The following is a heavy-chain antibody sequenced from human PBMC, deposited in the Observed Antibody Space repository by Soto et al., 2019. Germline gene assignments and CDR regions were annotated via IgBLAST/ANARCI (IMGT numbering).Heavy chain of an antibody. CDR3: AKDRHDYGESSLDY. CDR2: ISYDGSNK. V-gene: IGHV3-30*18. CDR1: GFTFSSYG. J-gene: IGHJ4*02. Sequence: QVQLVESGGGVVQPGRSLRLSCAASGFTFSSYGMHWVRQAPGKGLEWVAVISYDGSNKYYADSVKGRFTIARDNSKNTLYLQMNSLRAEDTAVYYCAKDRHDYGESSLDYWGQGTLVTVSS. D-gene: IGHD4-17*01.